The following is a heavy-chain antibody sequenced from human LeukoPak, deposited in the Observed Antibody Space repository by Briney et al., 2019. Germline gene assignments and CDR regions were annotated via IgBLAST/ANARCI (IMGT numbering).Heavy chain of an antibody. J-gene: IGHJ5*02. CDR3: ARGGIVVVPNSPNWFDP. D-gene: IGHD2-2*01. Sequence: SVTVSCKASGYTFTSYDINWVRQATGQGLEWMGGIIPIFGTANYAQKFQGRVTITADESTSTAYMELSSLRSEDTAVYYCARGGIVVVPNSPNWFDPWGQGTLVTVSS. CDR1: GYTFTSYD. CDR2: IIPIFGTA. V-gene: IGHV1-69*13.